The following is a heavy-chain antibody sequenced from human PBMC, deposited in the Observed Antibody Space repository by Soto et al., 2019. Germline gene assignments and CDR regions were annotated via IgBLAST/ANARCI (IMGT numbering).Heavy chain of an antibody. V-gene: IGHV4-4*07. CDR1: GGSISSYY. J-gene: IGHJ4*02. CDR2: IYTSGST. CDR3: AREGINNYNEYYFDS. D-gene: IGHD4-4*01. Sequence: SETLSLTCTVSGGSISSYYWSWLRQPAGKGLEWIGRIYTSGSTNYNPSLKSRVTMSVDTSKNQFSLKLSSVTAEDTAVYYCAREGINNYNEYYFDSWGQGTVVTVSS.